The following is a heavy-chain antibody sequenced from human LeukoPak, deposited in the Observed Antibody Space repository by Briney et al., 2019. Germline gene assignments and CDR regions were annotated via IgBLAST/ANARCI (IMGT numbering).Heavy chain of an antibody. J-gene: IGHJ4*02. CDR2: ISASGGST. CDR1: GFTFSSSA. D-gene: IGHD6-13*01. CDR3: ARDPLGQPTYYFDY. V-gene: IGHV3-23*01. Sequence: GSLRLSCAASGFTFSSSAMSWVRQVPGKGLEWVSGISASGGSTYYADSVKGRFTISRDNSKNTLYLQMNSLRADDTAVYYCARDPLGQPTYYFDYWGQGTLVTVSS.